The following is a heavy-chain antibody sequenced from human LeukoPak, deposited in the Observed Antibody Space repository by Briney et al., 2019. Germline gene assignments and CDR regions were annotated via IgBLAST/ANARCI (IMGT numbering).Heavy chain of an antibody. CDR2: ISGSGGST. Sequence: PGRSLRLSCAASGFTFSSYGMHWVRQAPGKGLEWVSAISGSGGSTYYADSVKGRFTISRDNSKNTLYLQMNSLRAEDTAVYYCANGRYGDQLGMDVWGQGTTVTVSS. V-gene: IGHV3-23*01. CDR1: GFTFSSYG. J-gene: IGHJ6*02. D-gene: IGHD4-17*01. CDR3: ANGRYGDQLGMDV.